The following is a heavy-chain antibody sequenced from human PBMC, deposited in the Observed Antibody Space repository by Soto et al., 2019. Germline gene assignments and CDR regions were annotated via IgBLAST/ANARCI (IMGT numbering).Heavy chain of an antibody. D-gene: IGHD6-6*01. CDR2: INPSDGST. CDR1: GYTFTSYY. Sequence: QVQLVQSGAEVKKPGASVKVSCKASGYTFTSYYMHWVRQAPGQGLEWMGIINPSDGSTSYAQKFQGRVTMTRDTSTSTVYMELSSLRSEDTAVYYCARDFSSIAARLGYYGMDVWGQGTTVTVSS. CDR3: ARDFSSIAARLGYYGMDV. J-gene: IGHJ6*02. V-gene: IGHV1-46*01.